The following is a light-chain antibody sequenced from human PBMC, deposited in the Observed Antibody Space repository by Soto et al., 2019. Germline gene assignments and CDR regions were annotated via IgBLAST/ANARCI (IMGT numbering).Light chain of an antibody. CDR3: SSYTSSSPFV. J-gene: IGLJ1*01. V-gene: IGLV2-14*01. CDR1: SSDVGGYNY. Sequence: ALTQPASVSGSPGQSITISCTGTSSDVGGYNYVSWYQQHPGKAPKLMIYEVSNRPSGVSNRFSGSKSGNTASLTISGLQAEDEADYYCSSYTSSSPFVFGTGPKVTVL. CDR2: EVS.